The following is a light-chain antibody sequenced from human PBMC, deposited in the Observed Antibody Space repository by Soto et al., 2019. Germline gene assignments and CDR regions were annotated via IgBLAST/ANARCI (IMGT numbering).Light chain of an antibody. CDR1: QSVSSGF. CDR3: QQYGSSPFT. CDR2: GAS. V-gene: IGKV3-20*01. J-gene: IGKJ3*01. Sequence: EIVLTQSPGTLSLSPGERATLSCRASQSVSSGFLAWYQQKPGQTPRLLIYGASTRATGIPDRFSGSGSGTDFTLTISRLEPEDFAGYYCQQYGSSPFTFGPGTKVDIK.